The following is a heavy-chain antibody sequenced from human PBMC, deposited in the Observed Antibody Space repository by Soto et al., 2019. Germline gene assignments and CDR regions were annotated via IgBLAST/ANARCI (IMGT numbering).Heavy chain of an antibody. J-gene: IGHJ6*02. CDR2: INTNGGST. CDR3: ARVDSPTIRAGIDV. V-gene: IGHV3-23*01. Sequence: EVQLLESGGGLIQPGGSLRLSCAASGFTFSSHAMTWVRQAPGEGLEWVSAINTNGGSTYYADSVKGRFTISRDNSKNTLYLQMSSLRVEDTAVYHCARVDSPTIRAGIDVWGQGTTVTVSS. CDR1: GFTFSSHA. D-gene: IGHD3-22*01.